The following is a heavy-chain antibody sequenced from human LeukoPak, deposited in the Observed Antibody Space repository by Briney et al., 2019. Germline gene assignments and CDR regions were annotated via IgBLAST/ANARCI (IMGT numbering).Heavy chain of an antibody. CDR1: GYTFTSYY. Sequence: ASVNVSCRASGYTFTSYYMHWVRQAPGQGLEWMGIINPSGGSTSYAQKFQGRVTMTRDTSTSTVYMELSSLRSEDTAVYYCARASTTVGDFDYWGQGTLVTVSS. J-gene: IGHJ4*02. V-gene: IGHV1-46*01. D-gene: IGHD4-23*01. CDR2: INPSGGST. CDR3: ARASTTVGDFDY.